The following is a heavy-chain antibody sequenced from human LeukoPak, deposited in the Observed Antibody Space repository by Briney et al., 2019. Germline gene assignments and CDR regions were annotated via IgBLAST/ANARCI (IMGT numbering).Heavy chain of an antibody. CDR1: GYTFTGYY. CDR3: AREDPTCSSTSCYTRWFDP. J-gene: IGHJ5*02. Sequence: ASVKVSCKASGYTFTGYYMYWVRQAPGQGLEWMGWINPNSGGTNYAQKFQGRVTMTRDTSISTAYMELSRLRSDDTAVYYCAREDPTCSSTSCYTRWFDPWGQGTLVTVSS. V-gene: IGHV1-2*02. CDR2: INPNSGGT. D-gene: IGHD2-2*02.